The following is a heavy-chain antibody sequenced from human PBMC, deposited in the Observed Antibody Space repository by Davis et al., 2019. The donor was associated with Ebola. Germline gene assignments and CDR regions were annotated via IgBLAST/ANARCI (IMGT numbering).Heavy chain of an antibody. Sequence: AASVKVSCKASGYTFSSYCISWVRQATGQGLEWMGWISAYNGNTKYAQKLQVRVTMTTDTSTSTAYMELRSLRSGDTAVYYCARAVAMVLPYNWFDPWGQGTLVTVSS. V-gene: IGHV1-18*01. CDR3: ARAVAMVLPYNWFDP. CDR1: GYTFSSYC. J-gene: IGHJ5*02. D-gene: IGHD3-10*01. CDR2: ISAYNGNT.